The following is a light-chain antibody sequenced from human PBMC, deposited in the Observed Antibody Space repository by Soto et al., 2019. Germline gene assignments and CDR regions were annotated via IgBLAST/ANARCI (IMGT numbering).Light chain of an antibody. CDR2: GAS. Sequence: EIGMTQSPATLSVSQGERATLSCRASQSVSSDLAWYHQKPGQAPRLLIYGASNRATGIPARFSGSGSGTDFTLTISSLEPEDFAVYYCQQRSNWPRTFGQGTKVAIK. CDR1: QSVSSD. CDR3: QQRSNWPRT. V-gene: IGKV3-11*01. J-gene: IGKJ1*01.